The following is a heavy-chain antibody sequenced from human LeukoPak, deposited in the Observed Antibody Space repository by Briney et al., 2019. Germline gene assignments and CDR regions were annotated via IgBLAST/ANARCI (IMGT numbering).Heavy chain of an antibody. D-gene: IGHD2-2*01. CDR1: GGTFSSYA. V-gene: IGHV1-69*13. CDR2: IIPIFGTA. Sequence: ASVKVSCKASGGTFSSYAISWVRQAPGQGLEWMGGIIPIFGTANYAQKFQGRVTITADESTSTAHMELSSLRSEDTAVYYCARSQGVGYCSSTSCQENYYYYGMDVWGQGTTVTVSS. CDR3: ARSQGVGYCSSTSCQENYYYYGMDV. J-gene: IGHJ6*02.